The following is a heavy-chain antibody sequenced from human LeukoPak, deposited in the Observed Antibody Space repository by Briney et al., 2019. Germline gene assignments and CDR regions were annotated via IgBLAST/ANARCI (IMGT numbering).Heavy chain of an antibody. D-gene: IGHD1-26*01. J-gene: IGHJ4*02. Sequence: PGGSLRLSCAASGFTFSRYWMHWVRQAPGKGLQWVANIKEDGSAKYYLDSVQGRFIISRDNAKNSLYVQMHSLRVEDTAVYYCARGSGFWVRPHLVDWGQGTLVTVSS. CDR1: GFTFSRYW. V-gene: IGHV3-7*02. CDR2: IKEDGSAK. CDR3: ARGSGFWVRPHLVD.